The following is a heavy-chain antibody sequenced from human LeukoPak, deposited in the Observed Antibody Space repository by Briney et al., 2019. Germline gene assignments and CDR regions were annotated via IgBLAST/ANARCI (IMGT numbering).Heavy chain of an antibody. Sequence: SETLSLTCAVYGGSFSGYYWSWIRQPPGKGLEWIGEINHSGSTNYNPSLKSRVTISVDTSKNQFSLKLSSVTAADTAVYYCARGYSYGFDYWGQGTLVTVSS. CDR2: INHSGST. J-gene: IGHJ4*02. CDR3: ARGYSYGFDY. V-gene: IGHV4-34*01. D-gene: IGHD5-18*01. CDR1: GGSFSGYY.